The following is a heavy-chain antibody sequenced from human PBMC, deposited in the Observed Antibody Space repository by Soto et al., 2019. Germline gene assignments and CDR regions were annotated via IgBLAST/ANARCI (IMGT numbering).Heavy chain of an antibody. D-gene: IGHD1-26*01. J-gene: IGHJ5*02. V-gene: IGHV6-1*01. Sequence: SQTLSLTCAISGDSVSSNSAAWDWVRQSPSRGLEWLGSTYYRSKWYNDYAVSVKSRITINPDTSKNQFSLQLNSVAPEDTAVYYCARVTFGSTRGRNRFDPWGQGTLVTVSS. CDR1: GDSVSSNSAA. CDR2: TYYRSKWYN. CDR3: ARVTFGSTRGRNRFDP.